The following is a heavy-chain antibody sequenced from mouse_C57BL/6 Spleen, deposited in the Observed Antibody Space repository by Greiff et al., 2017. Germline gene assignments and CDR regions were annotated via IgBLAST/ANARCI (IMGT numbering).Heavy chain of an antibody. CDR2: ISSGSSYT. CDR3: EGQGEVGRGYFDY. D-gene: IGHD1-3*01. V-gene: IGHV5-6*02. CDR1: GFTFSSHV. J-gene: IGHJ2*01. Sequence: DVTSVESGGDLVKPGGFLKLSCAASGFTFSSHVMSWVRPTPDKRLEWVATISSGSSYTYYPDSVKGRFTISRDNAKNTLYLQMISLKSEDTALYYGEGQGEVGRGYFDYWGQGTTLTVSS.